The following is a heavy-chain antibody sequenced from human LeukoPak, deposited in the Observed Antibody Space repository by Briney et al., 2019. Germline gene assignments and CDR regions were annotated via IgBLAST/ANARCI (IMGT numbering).Heavy chain of an antibody. D-gene: IGHD1-20*01. CDR3: AKGFVTGTTYFDY. V-gene: IGHV3-30*18. CDR2: ISYDGSNK. Sequence: GGSLRLSCVASGFTFRNYDMHWVRQAPGKGLEWVAVISYDGSNKYYADSVKGRFTISRDNSKNTLYLQMNSLRAEDTAVYYCAKGFVTGTTYFDYWGQGTLVTVSS. CDR1: GFTFRNYD. J-gene: IGHJ4*02.